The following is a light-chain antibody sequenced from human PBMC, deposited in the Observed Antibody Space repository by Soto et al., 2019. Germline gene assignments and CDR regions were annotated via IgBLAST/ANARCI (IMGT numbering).Light chain of an antibody. V-gene: IGKV1-5*03. CDR1: QSVNSW. CDR3: QQYDTPPLP. Sequence: DIQMTQSPSTLSASVGDRVTITCRASQSVNSWLAWYQQKPGKAPKLLLYKASSLESGVPSRFSGSGSGTEFTLTISSLQPDDFGTYYCQQYDTPPLPFGGGTKVDIK. J-gene: IGKJ4*01. CDR2: KAS.